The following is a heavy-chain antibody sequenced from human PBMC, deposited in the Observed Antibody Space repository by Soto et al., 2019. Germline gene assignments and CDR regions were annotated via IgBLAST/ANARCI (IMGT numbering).Heavy chain of an antibody. CDR2: LNSDGSST. CDR3: AKDGRLGEFDY. Sequence: EVQLVESGGGLVQPGGSLRLSCAASGFTLRGYWMHWVRQAPGKGLVWVSRLNSDGSSTSYADSVKGRFTISRDNAKTTMYLQMNSLRAEDTAVYYCAKDGRLGEFDYWGQGTLVTASS. CDR1: GFTLRGYW. V-gene: IGHV3-74*01. J-gene: IGHJ4*02. D-gene: IGHD1-1*01.